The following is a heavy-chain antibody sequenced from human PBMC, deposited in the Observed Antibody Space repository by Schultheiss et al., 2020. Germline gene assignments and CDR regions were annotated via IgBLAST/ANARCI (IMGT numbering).Heavy chain of an antibody. J-gene: IGHJ6*02. D-gene: IGHD4-17*01. V-gene: IGHV4-39*07. CDR3: ARDTVPNYYYGMDV. CDR2: IYYSGST. CDR1: GGSVSSGSYY. Sequence: SATLSLTCTVSGGSVSSGSYYWSWIRQPPGKGLEWIGSIYYSGSTYYNPSLKSRVTMSVDTSKNQFSLKLSSVTAADTAVYYCARDTVPNYYYGMDVWGQGTTVTGSS.